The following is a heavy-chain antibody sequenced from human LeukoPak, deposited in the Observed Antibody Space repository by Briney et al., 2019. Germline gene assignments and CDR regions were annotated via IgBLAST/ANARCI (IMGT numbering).Heavy chain of an antibody. CDR3: ARASYRWELPDFDY. J-gene: IGHJ4*02. CDR1: GYTFTGYY. CDR2: INPNSGGT. Sequence: ASVKVSCKASGYTFTGYYMHWVRQAPGQGLEWMGWINPNSGGTNYAQKFQSRVTMTRDTSISTAYMELSRLRSDDTAVYYCARASYRWELPDFDYWGQGTLVTASS. D-gene: IGHD2-15*01. V-gene: IGHV1-2*02.